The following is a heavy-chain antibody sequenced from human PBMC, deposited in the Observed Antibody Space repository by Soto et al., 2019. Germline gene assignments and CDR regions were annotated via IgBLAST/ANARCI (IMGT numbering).Heavy chain of an antibody. D-gene: IGHD3-3*01. CDR1: GGSISSYY. CDR3: ARESRYLEWLPPLGFDP. V-gene: IGHV4-59*01. CDR2: IYYSGST. J-gene: IGHJ5*02. Sequence: PSETLSLTCTVSGGSISSYYWSWIRQPPGKGLEWIGYIYYSGSTNYNPSLKSRVTISVDTSKNQFSLKLSSVTAADTAVYYCARESRYLEWLPPLGFDPWGQGTLVTVSS.